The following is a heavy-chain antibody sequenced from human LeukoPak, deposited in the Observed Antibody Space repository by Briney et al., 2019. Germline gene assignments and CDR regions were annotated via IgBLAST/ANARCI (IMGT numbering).Heavy chain of an antibody. Sequence: GGSLRLSCAASGFTFSRDSMNWVRQVPGKGLEWVSYINGGGSPIFYADSVRGRFTISRDNAKSSLHLQMNSLRAEDTAVYYCVRDNPRCCGVIPANIDDYWGQGTLVTVSS. V-gene: IGHV3-48*01. CDR1: GFTFSRDS. CDR3: VRDNPRCCGVIPANIDDY. J-gene: IGHJ4*02. CDR2: INGGGSPI. D-gene: IGHD2-21*01.